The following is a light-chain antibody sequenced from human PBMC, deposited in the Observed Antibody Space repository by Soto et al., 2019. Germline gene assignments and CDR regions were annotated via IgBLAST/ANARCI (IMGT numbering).Light chain of an antibody. CDR1: SSDVGNYNL. J-gene: IGLJ1*01. V-gene: IGLV2-23*02. CDR2: DVS. CDR3: CSYAGDSYV. Sequence: QSVLTQPAYVSGSPGQSITISCTGTSSDVGNYNLVSWYQQHQGKAPKLMIYDVSKRPSGGSNRFSGSKSGNTASLTISGLQADDEADYYCCSYAGDSYVFGTGTQLTVL.